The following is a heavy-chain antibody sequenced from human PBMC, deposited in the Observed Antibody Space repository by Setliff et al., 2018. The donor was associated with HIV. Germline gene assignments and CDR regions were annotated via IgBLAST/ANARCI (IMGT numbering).Heavy chain of an antibody. CDR3: ARATPFVVVPAAPNYYYYMDV. CDR1: GYSIRSSYW. V-gene: IGHV4-28*03. D-gene: IGHD2-2*01. CDR2: LYNSRGT. Sequence: SETLSLTCAVSGYSIRSSYWWGWIRQPPGKGLEWIGYLYNSRGTYYNPSLKSRVTMSVDTSKNQFSLKLSSVTAADTAVYSCARATPFVVVPAAPNYYYYMDVWGKGTTVTVSS. J-gene: IGHJ6*03.